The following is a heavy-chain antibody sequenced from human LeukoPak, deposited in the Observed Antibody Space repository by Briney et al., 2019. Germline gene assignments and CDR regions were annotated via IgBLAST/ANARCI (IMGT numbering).Heavy chain of an antibody. V-gene: IGHV4-34*01. J-gene: IGHJ4*02. CDR2: INHSGST. CDR1: GGSFSGYY. D-gene: IGHD1-14*01. Sequence: SETLSLTCAVYGGSFSGYYWSWIRQPPGKGLVWIGEINHSGSTNYNSSLKSRVTISVDTSKNQFSLKLSSVTAADTAVYYCARRDYRKRMDYWGQGTLVTVSS. CDR3: ARRDYRKRMDY.